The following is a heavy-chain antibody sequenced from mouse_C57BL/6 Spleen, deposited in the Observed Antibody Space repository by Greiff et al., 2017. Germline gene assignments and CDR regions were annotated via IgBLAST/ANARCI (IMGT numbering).Heavy chain of an antibody. J-gene: IGHJ4*01. D-gene: IGHD1-1*01. V-gene: IGHV1-82*01. CDR3: ARTDYGRSYRYAMDY. CDR2: IYPGDGDT. CDR1: GYAFSSSW. Sequence: VQVVESGPELVKPGASVKISCKASGYAFSSSWMNWVKQRPGKGLEWIGRIYPGDGDTNYNGKFKGKATLTADKSSSTAYMQLSSLTSEDSAVYFCARTDYGRSYRYAMDYWGQGTSGTVSS.